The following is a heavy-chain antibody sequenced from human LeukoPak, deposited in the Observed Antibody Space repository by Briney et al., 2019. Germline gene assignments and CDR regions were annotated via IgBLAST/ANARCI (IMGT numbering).Heavy chain of an antibody. V-gene: IGHV1-2*02. CDR1: GYTFTGYY. CDR3: ARDFLDTAMVTVSNYFDY. D-gene: IGHD5-18*01. CDR2: INPNSGAT. Sequence: ASVKVSCKASGYTFTGYYMHWVRQAPGQGLEWMGWINPNSGATNYAQKFQGRVTMTRDTSISTAYMELSRLRSDDTAVYYCARDFLDTAMVTVSNYFDYWGQGTLVTVSS. J-gene: IGHJ4*02.